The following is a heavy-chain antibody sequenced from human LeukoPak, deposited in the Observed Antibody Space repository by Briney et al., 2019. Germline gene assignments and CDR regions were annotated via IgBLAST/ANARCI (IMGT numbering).Heavy chain of an antibody. CDR1: DDSITMYY. Sequence: SETLSLTCSVSDDSITMYYWTWIRQPPGKGLEWIGYVDHTGSTNFNPSLNGRVSISRDTTKNLFSLRLRPVTAADTAVYFCARGRVSSSTWYSTYYYYFYMDVWGKGTTVTVSS. CDR2: VDHTGST. J-gene: IGHJ6*03. V-gene: IGHV4-59*01. D-gene: IGHD1-1*01. CDR3: ARGRVSSSTWYSTYYYYFYMDV.